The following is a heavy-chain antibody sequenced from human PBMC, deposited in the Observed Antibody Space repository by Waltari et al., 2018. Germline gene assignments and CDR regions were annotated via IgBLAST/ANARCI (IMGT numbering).Heavy chain of an antibody. CDR3: ARGRWELLHDAFDI. Sequence: QVQLVQSGAEVKKPGASVKVSCKASGYTFTSYDLNWVRRATGQGLEWMGWMNPNSGNTGYAQKVQGRVTITRNTSISTAYMELSSLRSEDTAVYYCARGRWELLHDAFDIWGQGTMVTVSS. D-gene: IGHD1-26*01. CDR2: MNPNSGNT. V-gene: IGHV1-8*03. J-gene: IGHJ3*02. CDR1: GYTFTSYD.